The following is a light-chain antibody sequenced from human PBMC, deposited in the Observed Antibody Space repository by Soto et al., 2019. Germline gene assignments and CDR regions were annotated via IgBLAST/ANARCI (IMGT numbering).Light chain of an antibody. CDR1: SSDVGGYNL. CDR2: EGS. V-gene: IGLV2-23*01. Sequence: QSVLTQPASVSGSPGQSITISCTGTSSDVGGYNLVSWYQQHPGKAPKLMIYEGSKRPSGVSNRFSGSKSGNTASLTISGLQAEDEADYYCCSYAGTHVVFGGGTQLTVL. CDR3: CSYAGTHVV. J-gene: IGLJ2*01.